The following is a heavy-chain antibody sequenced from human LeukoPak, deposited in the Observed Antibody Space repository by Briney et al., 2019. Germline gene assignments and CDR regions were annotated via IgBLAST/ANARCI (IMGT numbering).Heavy chain of an antibody. CDR1: GYSFTSYW. D-gene: IGHD6-19*01. CDR2: IYPGDSDT. CDR3: ARHRIAVAGSYYYGMDV. Sequence: GESLKISCKGSGYSFTSYWIGWVRQMPGKGLEWRGIIYPGDSDTRYSPSFQGQVTISADKSISTAYLQWSSLKASDTAMYYCARHRIAVAGSYYYGMDVWGQGTTVTVSS. J-gene: IGHJ6*02. V-gene: IGHV5-51*01.